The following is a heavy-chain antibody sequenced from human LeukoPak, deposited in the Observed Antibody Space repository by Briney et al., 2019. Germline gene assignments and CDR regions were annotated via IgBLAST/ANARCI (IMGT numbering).Heavy chain of an antibody. V-gene: IGHV3-30-3*01. D-gene: IGHD4-23*01. CDR2: ISYDGSNK. CDR1: GFTFSSYA. CDR3: ARDRTATVVTQGYNWLDP. Sequence: GMSLRLSCAASGFTFSSYAMHWVRQAPGKGLEWVAVISYDGSNKYYADSVKGRFTISRDNSKNTLYLQMNSLRAEDTAVYYCARDRTATVVTQGYNWLDPWGQGTLVTVSS. J-gene: IGHJ5*02.